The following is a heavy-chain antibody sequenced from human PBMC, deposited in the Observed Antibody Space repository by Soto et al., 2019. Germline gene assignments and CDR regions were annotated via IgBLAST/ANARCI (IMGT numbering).Heavy chain of an antibody. CDR3: ARERKYYYDSSGYYSLIFDY. CDR2: IIPIFGTA. J-gene: IGHJ4*02. Sequence: QVQLVQSGAEVKKPGSSVKVSCKASGGTFSSYAISWVRQAPGQGLEWMGGIIPIFGTANYAQKFQGRVTITADESTSTAYIELSSLRSEDTAVYYCARERKYYYDSSGYYSLIFDYWGQGTLVTVSS. D-gene: IGHD3-22*01. CDR1: GGTFSSYA. V-gene: IGHV1-69*01.